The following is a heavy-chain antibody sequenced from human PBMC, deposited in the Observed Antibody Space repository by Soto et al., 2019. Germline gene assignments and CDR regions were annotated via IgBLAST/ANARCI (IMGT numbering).Heavy chain of an antibody. CDR3: AHRPSGWYLFDY. CDR1: GFSLSTSGLG. V-gene: IGHV2-5*01. D-gene: IGHD6-19*01. J-gene: IGHJ4*02. CDR2: IYWNDDK. Sequence: SGPTLVNPTQALTLTCTFSGFSLSTSGLGVGWIRQPPGKALEWLALIYWNDDKRYSPSLKARLTITKDTSKNQVVLTMTNMDPVDTATYYCAHRPSGWYLFDYWGQGTLVTVSS.